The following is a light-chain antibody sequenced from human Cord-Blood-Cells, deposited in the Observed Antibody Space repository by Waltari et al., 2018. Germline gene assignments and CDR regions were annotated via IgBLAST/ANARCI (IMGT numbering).Light chain of an antibody. J-gene: IGKJ4*01. CDR1: QSLLHSAGKTY. Sequence: DIVMIQTPLSLSVTPGQPPSISCKSSQSLLHSAGKTYLYWNLHKPGKSPQVRSYAVSSLLSGVPDRFSGSGSGTDFTLKISRVEAEDVGVYYCMQGIHLPLTFGGATKVEIK. V-gene: IGKV2-29*02. CDR2: AVS. CDR3: MQGIHLPLT.